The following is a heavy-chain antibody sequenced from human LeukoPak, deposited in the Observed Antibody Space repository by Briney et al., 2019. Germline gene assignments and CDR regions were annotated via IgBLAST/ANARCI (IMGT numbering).Heavy chain of an antibody. CDR1: GYTFSSYN. V-gene: IGHV1-46*01. D-gene: IGHD3-22*01. CDR3: AKSRTAGSGSSDY. J-gene: IGHJ4*02. CDR2: MNPSGGST. Sequence: ASVKVSRKASGYTFSSYNIHWVRQAPGQGLEWMGIMNPSGGSTSYAQKFRGRVTMTRDTSTSTVYMELSSLSSEDTAMYYCAKSRTAGSGSSDYWGQGTLVTVSS.